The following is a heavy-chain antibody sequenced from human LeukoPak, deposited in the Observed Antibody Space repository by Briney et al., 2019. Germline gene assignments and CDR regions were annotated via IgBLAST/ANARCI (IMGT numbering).Heavy chain of an antibody. CDR3: ARVSCTNGVCSYYYYYMDV. J-gene: IGHJ6*03. V-gene: IGHV4-39*07. CDR1: GGSISSNIYY. Sequence: SETLSLTCTVSGGSISSNIYYWGWIRQPPGKGLEWIGSIYYSGSTYYNPSLKSRVTISVDTSKNQFSLKLSSVTAADTAVYYCARVSCTNGVCSYYYYYMDVWGKGTTVTVSS. CDR2: IYYSGST. D-gene: IGHD2-8*01.